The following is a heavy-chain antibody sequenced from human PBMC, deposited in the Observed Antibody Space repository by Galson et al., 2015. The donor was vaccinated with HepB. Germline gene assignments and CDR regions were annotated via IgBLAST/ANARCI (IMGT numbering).Heavy chain of an antibody. J-gene: IGHJ6*01. CDR2: IRNRANNYAT. D-gene: IGHD6-13*01. CDR3: TRPGYGSSWFLDYSHGMDI. V-gene: IGHV3-73*01. Sequence: SLRLSCAASGFTFSGSGIHWVRLASGKGLEWVGRIRNRANNYATAYAASVRGRFTVSRDDSKNTAYLQTNSLKTEDTAVYYCTRPGYGSSWFLDYSHGMDIWGQGTTVIVST. CDR1: GFTFSGSG.